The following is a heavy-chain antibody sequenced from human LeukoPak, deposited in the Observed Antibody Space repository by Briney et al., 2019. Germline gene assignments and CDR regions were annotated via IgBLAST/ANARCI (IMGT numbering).Heavy chain of an antibody. V-gene: IGHV3-74*01. J-gene: IGHJ4*02. D-gene: IGHD1-26*01. CDR1: GFTLSGYW. Sequence: HPVGSLRLSCVASGFTLSGYWRHWVCQAPGKGLLWVSRINSDGSSITYADSVKGRFTISRDNAKNTLYLQMNSLRVEDTAVYYCGAKVGATYGYWGQGTLVTVSS. CDR3: GAKVGATYGY. CDR2: INSDGSSI.